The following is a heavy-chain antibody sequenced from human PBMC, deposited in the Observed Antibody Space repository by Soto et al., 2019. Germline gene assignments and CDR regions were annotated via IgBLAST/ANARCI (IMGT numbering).Heavy chain of an antibody. Sequence: EVQLVESGGGLIQPGRSLRLSCAASGFTFDNYAMHWVRQAPGKGLEWVSGISWDSGSIDYAVSVRGRFTISRDNARNSLYLRMSSLRPEDTALYCCAKDAAYYFDSWGQGTLVTGSS. V-gene: IGHV3-9*01. CDR2: ISWDSGSI. CDR1: GFTFDNYA. J-gene: IGHJ4*02. CDR3: AKDAAYYFDS. D-gene: IGHD6-25*01.